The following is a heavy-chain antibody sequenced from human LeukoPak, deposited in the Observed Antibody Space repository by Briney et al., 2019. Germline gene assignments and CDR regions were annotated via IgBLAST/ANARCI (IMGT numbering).Heavy chain of an antibody. D-gene: IGHD6-13*01. J-gene: IGHJ6*02. CDR2: IWSHGSNK. CDR1: GFTFSSYG. V-gene: IGHV3-33*01. Sequence: GGSLRLSSAPSGFTFSSYGMHWVRQAPGKGLEWVAVIWSHGSNKYYADSVKGRFTISRDNSKNTLYLQMNSLRAEDTAVYYCARELFEGQLVLSSAFYYYYGMDVWGQGTTVTVSS. CDR3: ARELFEGQLVLSSAFYYYYGMDV.